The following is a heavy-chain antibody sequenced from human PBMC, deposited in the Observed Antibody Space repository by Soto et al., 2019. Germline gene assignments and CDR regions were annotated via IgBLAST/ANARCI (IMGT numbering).Heavy chain of an antibody. V-gene: IGHV3-23*01. J-gene: IGHJ4*02. Sequence: EVHLLESGGDLVQPGGSLRLSCTASGFTFSIYAMTWVRQAPGKGLEWVSVISSSGGSTYYADSVKGRFTISRDNSRNILYLQMNSLRVEDTAVYYCATPIGKEHCLFGSCFSGGDYWGRGALVAVSS. D-gene: IGHD2-15*01. CDR1: GFTFSIYA. CDR2: ISSSGGST. CDR3: ATPIGKEHCLFGSCFSGGDY.